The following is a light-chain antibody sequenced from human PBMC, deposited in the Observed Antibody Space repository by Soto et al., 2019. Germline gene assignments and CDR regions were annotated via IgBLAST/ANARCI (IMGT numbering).Light chain of an antibody. CDR1: QSVSNN. CDR2: HAS. J-gene: IGKJ4*01. V-gene: IGKV3-15*01. Sequence: EIVMTQSPATLSVSPGERATLSCRASQSVSNNLAWYQQKPGQAPRLLIYHASTGATGIPARFSGSGSGTELTLTISSVQFEDFAVYYCQQYNEWPLTFGGGTKVEIK. CDR3: QQYNEWPLT.